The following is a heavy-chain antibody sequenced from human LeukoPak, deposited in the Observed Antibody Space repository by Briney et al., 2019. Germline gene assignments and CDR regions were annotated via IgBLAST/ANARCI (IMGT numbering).Heavy chain of an antibody. Sequence: GGSLRLSCAASGFTFSNHWMSWVRQAPGKGLEWVANINLDGTKKYYVDSVHGRFTISRDNTKNSLYLQMNSLRAEDTAVYYCAELGITMIGGVWGKGTTVTISS. V-gene: IGHV3-7*01. J-gene: IGHJ6*04. CDR2: INLDGTKK. CDR3: AELGITMIGGV. CDR1: GFTFSNHW. D-gene: IGHD3-10*02.